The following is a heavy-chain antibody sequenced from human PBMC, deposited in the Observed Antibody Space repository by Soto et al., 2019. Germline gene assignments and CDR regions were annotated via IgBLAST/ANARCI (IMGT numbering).Heavy chain of an antibody. CDR2: ISDDGARI. CDR1: VVTFELSG. D-gene: IGHD1-1*01. CDR3: ARGPRPSSTGTGAF. V-gene: IGHV3-74*01. J-gene: IGHJ4*02. Sequence: GWSLRISCVSSVVTFELSGMHWVRQAAGKGLEWVSRISDDGARIDYADFVKGRFTIARDNAKNTLFLQMRSLRGEDTAVYYCARGPRPSSTGTGAFWGRGALVTVSS.